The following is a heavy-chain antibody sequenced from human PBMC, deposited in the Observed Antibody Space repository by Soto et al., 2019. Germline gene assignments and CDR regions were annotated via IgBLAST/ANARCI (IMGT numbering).Heavy chain of an antibody. CDR1: GGSINSGGYY. Sequence: QVQLQESGPGLVKPSQTLSLICTVSGGSINSGGYYWNWIRQHPGKGLEWIGYIFYSGSTYYNPSLRSRVTISADTSENQFSLNLSSVTSADTAVYFCARGYRQSGYSSSWVFDYWCQGTLVNVSS. D-gene: IGHD6-13*01. J-gene: IGHJ4*02. CDR2: IFYSGST. CDR3: ARGYRQSGYSSSWVFDY. V-gene: IGHV4-31*03.